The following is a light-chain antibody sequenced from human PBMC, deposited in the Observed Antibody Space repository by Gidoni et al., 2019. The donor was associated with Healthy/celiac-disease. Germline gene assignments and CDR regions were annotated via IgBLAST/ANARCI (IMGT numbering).Light chain of an antibody. CDR1: QSISSY. Sequence: DTALTQSRATMPLSPGERATISCSASQSISSYLAWYQQKPGQAPRLLIYDASNSATGIPARFSGSGSGTDFTLTISSLEPEDFAVYYCQQRSNWPPMYTFGQGTKLEIK. J-gene: IGKJ2*01. V-gene: IGKV3-11*01. CDR3: QQRSNWPPMYT. CDR2: DAS.